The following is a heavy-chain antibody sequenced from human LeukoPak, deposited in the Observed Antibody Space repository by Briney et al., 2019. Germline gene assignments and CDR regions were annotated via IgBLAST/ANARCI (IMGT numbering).Heavy chain of an antibody. CDR2: INHSGST. D-gene: IGHD3-16*02. CDR3: ARGLLSASAREFDY. V-gene: IGHV4-34*01. J-gene: IGHJ4*02. CDR1: GGSFSGYY. Sequence: SQTLSLTCAVYGGSFSGYYWSWIRQPPGKGLEWIGEINHSGSTNYNPSLKSRVTISVDTSKNQFSLKLSSVTAADTAVYYCARGLLSASAREFDYWGQGTLVTVSS.